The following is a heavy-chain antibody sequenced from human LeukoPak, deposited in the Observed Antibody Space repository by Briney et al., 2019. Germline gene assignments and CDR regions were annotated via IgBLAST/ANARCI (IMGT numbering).Heavy chain of an antibody. Sequence: PGGSLRLSCAASGFTFSSYSMNWVRQAPGKGLEWVSSISSSSSYIYYADSVKGRFTISRGNAKNSLYLQMNSLRAEDTAVYYCAREATYCSSTSCYPNYYYYYGMDVWGQGTTVTVSS. CDR1: GFTFSSYS. CDR2: ISSSSSYI. D-gene: IGHD2-2*01. CDR3: AREATYCSSTSCYPNYYYYYGMDV. V-gene: IGHV3-21*01. J-gene: IGHJ6*02.